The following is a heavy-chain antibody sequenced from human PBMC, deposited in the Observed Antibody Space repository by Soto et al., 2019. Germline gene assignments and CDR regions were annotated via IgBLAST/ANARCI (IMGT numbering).Heavy chain of an antibody. Sequence: EVQLVESGGGLVQPGRSLRLSCAASGFTFDDYAMHWVRQAPGKGLEWVSGISWNSGSIGYADSVKGRFTISRDNAKNSLYLQMNSLRAEDTALYYCAKDATEGLRGPFDYWGQGTLVTVSS. J-gene: IGHJ4*02. V-gene: IGHV3-9*01. D-gene: IGHD2-15*01. CDR3: AKDATEGLRGPFDY. CDR2: ISWNSGSI. CDR1: GFTFDDYA.